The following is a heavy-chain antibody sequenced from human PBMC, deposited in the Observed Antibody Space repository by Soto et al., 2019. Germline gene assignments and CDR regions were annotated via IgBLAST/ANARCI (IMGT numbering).Heavy chain of an antibody. CDR3: ARLYNWNDAFDI. V-gene: IGHV3-66*01. Sequence: GGSLRLSCAASGFTVSSNYMSWVHQAPGKGLEWVSVIYSGGSTYYADSVKGRFTISRDNSKNTLYLQMNSLRAEDTAVYYCARLYNWNDAFDIWGQGTMVTVSS. D-gene: IGHD1-20*01. CDR1: GFTVSSNY. J-gene: IGHJ3*02. CDR2: IYSGGST.